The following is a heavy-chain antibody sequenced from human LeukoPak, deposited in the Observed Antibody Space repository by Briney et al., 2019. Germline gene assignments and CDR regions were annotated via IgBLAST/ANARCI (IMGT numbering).Heavy chain of an antibody. D-gene: IGHD3-22*01. V-gene: IGHV3-13*01. CDR2: IGTPGDT. CDR3: ARSSSGYNFDD. Sequence: GGSLRLSCAASGFTFSSHDMHWVRQPLGKSLEWVASIGTPGDTYYLDSVKGRFTISRENAKNSLYLQMNSLRAEDTAVYYCARSSSGYNFDDWGQGTLVTVSS. J-gene: IGHJ4*02. CDR1: GFTFSSHD.